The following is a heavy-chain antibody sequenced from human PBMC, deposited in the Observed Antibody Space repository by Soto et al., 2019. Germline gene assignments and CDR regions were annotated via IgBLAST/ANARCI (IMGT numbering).Heavy chain of an antibody. D-gene: IGHD6-13*01. CDR1: GGSISSGGYF. J-gene: IGHJ4*02. CDR2: IYYSGRT. Sequence: PSETLSLTCTVSGGSISSGGYFWSWVRQHPGKGLEWIGNIYYSGRTYYNPSLKSRVTISVDTSKNQFSLNLSSVTAADTAVYYCARFAKEENPKVGSWYYFDYWGPGTRVTVSS. V-gene: IGHV4-31*03. CDR3: ARFAKEENPKVGSWYYFDY.